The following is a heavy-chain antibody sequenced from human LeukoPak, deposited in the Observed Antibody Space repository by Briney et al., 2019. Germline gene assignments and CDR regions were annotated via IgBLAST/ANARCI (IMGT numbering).Heavy chain of an antibody. V-gene: IGHV4-39*01. J-gene: IGHJ4*02. Sequence: SETLSLTCTVSGGSISSSSSSWAWIRQPPGKGLEWIGSIYNTGSTYYNPSLKSRVTISADTSKNQFSLNLSSVTASDTAVYCCASRRGGSGSYFSYWGQGTLVTVSS. D-gene: IGHD1-26*01. CDR2: IYNTGST. CDR1: GGSISSSSSS. CDR3: ASRRGGSGSYFSY.